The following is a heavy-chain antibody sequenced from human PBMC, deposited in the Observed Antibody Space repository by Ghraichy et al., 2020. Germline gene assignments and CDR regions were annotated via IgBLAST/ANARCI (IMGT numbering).Heavy chain of an antibody. CDR1: KFTFSSYA. CDR2: ITGLGAST. V-gene: IGHV3-23*01. CDR3: AKDLEWNPKYYYCYGMDV. Sequence: GGSLRLSCAASKFTFSSYAMSWVRQAPGKGLEWVSGITGLGASTYHADSVKGRFTISRDNSKNTLYLQMNSRRAEDTAVYYCAKDLEWNPKYYYCYGMDVWGQGTTVTVSS. D-gene: IGHD1-1*01. J-gene: IGHJ6*02.